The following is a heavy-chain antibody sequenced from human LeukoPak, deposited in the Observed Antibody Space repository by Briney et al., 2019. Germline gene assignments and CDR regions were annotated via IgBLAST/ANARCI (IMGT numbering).Heavy chain of an antibody. D-gene: IGHD4-17*01. J-gene: IGHJ3*02. CDR2: ISGSGGST. Sequence: PGGSLRLSCAASGFTFSSYAMSWVRQAPGKGLEWVSAISGSGGSTYYADSVKGRFTTSRDNSKNTLYLQMNSLRAEDTAVYYCAKGRDYGDTNDAFDIWGQGTMVTVSS. V-gene: IGHV3-23*01. CDR3: AKGRDYGDTNDAFDI. CDR1: GFTFSSYA.